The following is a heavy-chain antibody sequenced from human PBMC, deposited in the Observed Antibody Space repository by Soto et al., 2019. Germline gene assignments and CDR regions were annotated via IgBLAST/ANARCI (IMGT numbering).Heavy chain of an antibody. CDR2: ISSSSSTI. CDR1: GFIFRNYG. CDR3: ARDSPVPAASLFDY. V-gene: IGHV3-48*02. Sequence: GGSLRLSCVASGFIFRNYGLHWVRQAPGKGLEWVSYISSSSSTIYYADSVKGRFTISRDNAKNSLYLQMNSLRDEDTAVYYCARDSPVPAASLFDYWGQGTLVTVSS. J-gene: IGHJ4*02. D-gene: IGHD2-2*01.